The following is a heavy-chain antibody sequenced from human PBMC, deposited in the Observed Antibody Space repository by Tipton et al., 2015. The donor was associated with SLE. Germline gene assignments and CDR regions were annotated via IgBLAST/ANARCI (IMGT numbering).Heavy chain of an antibody. CDR1: GGSVSSGSFY. J-gene: IGHJ4*02. V-gene: IGHV4-61*01. CDR2: IYYSGST. D-gene: IGHD3-3*01. Sequence: TLSLTCTVSGGSVSSGSFYWSWIRQPPGKGLEWIGYIYYSGSTNYNPSLKSRVTISVDTSKNQFSLKLSSVTAADTAVYYCARERRATYYDFWSGEGAFDYWGQGTLVTVSS. CDR3: ARERRATYYDFWSGEGAFDY.